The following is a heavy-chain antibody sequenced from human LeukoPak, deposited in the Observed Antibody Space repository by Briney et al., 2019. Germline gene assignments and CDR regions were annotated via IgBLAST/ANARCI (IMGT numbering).Heavy chain of an antibody. V-gene: IGHV1-69*05. D-gene: IGHD5-12*01. J-gene: IGHJ6*03. Sequence: SVKVSCKASGGTFSSYAISWVRQAPGQGLEWMGGIIPIFGTANYAQKFQGRVTITTDESTSTAYMELSSLRSEDTAVYYCARARGYSGYEVSSHYYYYYMDVWGKGTTVTVSS. CDR3: ARARGYSGYEVSSHYYYYYMDV. CDR2: IIPIFGTA. CDR1: GGTFSSYA.